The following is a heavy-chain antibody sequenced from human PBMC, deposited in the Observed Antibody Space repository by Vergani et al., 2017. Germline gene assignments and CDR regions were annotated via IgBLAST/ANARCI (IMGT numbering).Heavy chain of an antibody. CDR2: ISDSSSYI. J-gene: IGHJ4*02. CDR1: GFTFSSYG. CDR3: ARDSGNYGGWSGYYS. Sequence: EVQLVESGGGLVKPGGSLRLSCAASGFTFSSYGMNWVRQAPGKGLEWVSSISDSSSYIYYADSVKGRFTISRDNSKNTLYLQMNSLRAEDTAVYYCARDSGNYGGWSGYYSWGQGTLVTVSS. D-gene: IGHD3-3*01. V-gene: IGHV3-21*04.